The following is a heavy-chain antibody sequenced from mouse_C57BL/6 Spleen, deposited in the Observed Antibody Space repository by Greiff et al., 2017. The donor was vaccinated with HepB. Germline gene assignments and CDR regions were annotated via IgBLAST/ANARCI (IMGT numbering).Heavy chain of an antibody. D-gene: IGHD2-2*01. CDR3: ARPDYGYDWFAY. V-gene: IGHV5-6*01. CDR1: GFTFSSYG. Sequence: EVQLVESGGDLVKPGGSLKLSCAASGFTFSSYGMSWVRQTPDKRLEWVATISSGGSYTYYPDSVKGRFTISRDNAKNTLYLQMSSLKSEDTAMYYCARPDYGYDWFAYWGQGTLVTVSA. J-gene: IGHJ3*01. CDR2: ISSGGSYT.